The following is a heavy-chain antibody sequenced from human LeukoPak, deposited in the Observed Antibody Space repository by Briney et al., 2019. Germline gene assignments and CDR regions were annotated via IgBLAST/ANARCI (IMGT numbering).Heavy chain of an antibody. Sequence: GRSLRLSCAASGFTFSSYGMPWVRQAPGKGLEWVAVIWYVGSNKYYADSVKGRFTLSRDNSKKTLYLQMNSLRAEDTAVYYCARDSYYGSGSYYYYYYMDVWGKGTTVTVSS. D-gene: IGHD3-10*01. CDR3: ARDSYYGSGSYYYYYYMDV. CDR2: IWYVGSNK. J-gene: IGHJ6*03. V-gene: IGHV3-33*01. CDR1: GFTFSSYG.